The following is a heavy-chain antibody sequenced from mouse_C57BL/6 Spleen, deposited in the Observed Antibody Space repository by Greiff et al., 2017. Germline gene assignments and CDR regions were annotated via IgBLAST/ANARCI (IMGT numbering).Heavy chain of an antibody. CDR3: ARRDWDRYFDV. CDR2: FDPNSGGT. Sequence: QVQLQQPGAELVKPGASVKLSCKASGYTFTSYWMHWVKQRPGRGLEWIGRFDPNSGGTKYNEKFKSKATLTVDKSSSTAYMQLSSLTSEDSAVYNCARRDWDRYFDVWGTGTTVTVSS. D-gene: IGHD4-1*01. CDR1: GYTFTSYW. V-gene: IGHV1-72*01. J-gene: IGHJ1*03.